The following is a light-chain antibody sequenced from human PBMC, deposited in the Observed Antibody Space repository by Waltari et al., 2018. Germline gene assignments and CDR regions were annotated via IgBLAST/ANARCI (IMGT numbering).Light chain of an antibody. Sequence: QSALTQPASVSGSPGQSITISCTGTSSDVGGYNYVSWSQQHPGKAPKLMFYDVSKRPSGVSNLFSGSKSGNTASLTISGLQAEDEADYYCSSYTSSSIWVFGGGTKLTVL. CDR2: DVS. V-gene: IGLV2-14*01. J-gene: IGLJ3*02. CDR1: SSDVGGYNY. CDR3: SSYTSSSIWV.